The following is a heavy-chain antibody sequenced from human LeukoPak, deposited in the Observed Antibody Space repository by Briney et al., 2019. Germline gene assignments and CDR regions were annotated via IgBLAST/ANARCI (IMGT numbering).Heavy chain of an antibody. D-gene: IGHD3-9*01. CDR3: ARSKDILTGYCFDY. V-gene: IGHV4-38-2*02. J-gene: IGHJ4*02. CDR2: IYHSGST. Sequence: SETLSLTCTVSGYSISSDYYWGWIRQPPGKGLEWIGTIYHSGSTSYNPSLKSRVTISVDTSKNQFSLKLSSVTAADTAVYYCARSKDILTGYCFDYWGQGTLVTVSS. CDR1: GYSISSDYY.